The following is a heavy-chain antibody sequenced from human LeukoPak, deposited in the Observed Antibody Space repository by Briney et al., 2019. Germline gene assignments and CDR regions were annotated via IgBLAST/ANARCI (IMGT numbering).Heavy chain of an antibody. J-gene: IGHJ4*02. CDR2: IYYSGST. Sequence: SETLSLTCTVSGGSISSYYWSWIRQPPGKGLEWIGYIYYSGSTNYNPSLKSRVTISVDTSKNQFSLKLGSVTAADTAVYYCARGGDYSNRYFDYWGQGTLVTVSS. D-gene: IGHD4-4*01. V-gene: IGHV4-59*01. CDR1: GGSISSYY. CDR3: ARGGDYSNRYFDY.